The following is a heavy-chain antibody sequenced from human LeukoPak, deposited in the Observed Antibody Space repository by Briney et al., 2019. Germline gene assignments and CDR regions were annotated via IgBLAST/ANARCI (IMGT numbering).Heavy chain of an antibody. CDR3: AKESVFDAFDL. Sequence: PGGSLRLSCAASGFTFSSNDMSWVRQAPGKGLEWVSVICSGGSTYYSDCVKGRFTISRNNSKNTLYLQMKSLRAEDTAVYYCAKESVFDAFDLRGQGTLVTVSS. CDR2: ICSGGST. J-gene: IGHJ3*01. V-gene: IGHV3-53*01. CDR1: GFTFSSND.